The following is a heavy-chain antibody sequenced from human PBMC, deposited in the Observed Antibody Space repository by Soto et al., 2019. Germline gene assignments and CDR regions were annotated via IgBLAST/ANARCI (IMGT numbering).Heavy chain of an antibody. CDR2: ISYDGSNK. V-gene: IGHV3-30*18. D-gene: IGHD6-19*01. J-gene: IGHJ4*02. Sequence: QVQLVESGGGVVQPGRSLRLSCAASGFTFSNYAMHWVRQAPAKGLDWMALISYDGSNKYYADSVKGRITISRDNSKNTLFLQLNSLRAEDTAMYYCAKEGAVPADLDYWGQGNLVTVSS. CDR1: GFTFSNYA. CDR3: AKEGAVPADLDY.